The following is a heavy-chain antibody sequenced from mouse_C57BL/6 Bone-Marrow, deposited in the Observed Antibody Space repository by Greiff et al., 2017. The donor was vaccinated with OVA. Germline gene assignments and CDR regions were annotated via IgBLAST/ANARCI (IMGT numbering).Heavy chain of an antibody. CDR2: IDPETGGT. D-gene: IGHD1-1*01. Sequence: VQLQQSGAELVRPGASVTLSCKASGYTFTDYEMHWVKQTPVHGLEWIGAIDPETGGTAYNQKFKGKAILTADKSSSTAYMELRSLTSEDFAVYYCTRGATVALDYWGQGTTLTVSS. CDR3: TRGATVALDY. V-gene: IGHV1-15*01. J-gene: IGHJ2*01. CDR1: GYTFTDYE.